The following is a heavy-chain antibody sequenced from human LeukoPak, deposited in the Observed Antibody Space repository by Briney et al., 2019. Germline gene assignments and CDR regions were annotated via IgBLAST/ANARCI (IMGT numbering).Heavy chain of an antibody. CDR2: INPSGGST. D-gene: IGHD1-26*01. V-gene: IGHV1-46*01. CDR3: ATSVSGELLLFDY. CDR1: GYTLTSYY. Sequence: ASVKVSCKASGYTLTSYYMHWVRQAPGQGLEWMGIINPSGGSTSYAQKFQGRVTMTRDTSTSTVYMELSSLRSEDTAVYYCATSVSGELLLFDYWGQGTLVTVSS. J-gene: IGHJ4*02.